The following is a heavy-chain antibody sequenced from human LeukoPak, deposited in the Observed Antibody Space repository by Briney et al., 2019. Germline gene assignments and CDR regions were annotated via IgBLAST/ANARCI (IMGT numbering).Heavy chain of an antibody. CDR3: ARQGGVDTAMVKAYNWFDP. CDR1: GGSISSYY. Sequence: SETLSLTCTVSGGSISSYYWSWIRQPPGKGLEWIGYIYYSGSTNYNPSLKSRVTISVDTSKNQFSLKLSSVTAADTAVYYCARQGGVDTAMVKAYNWFDPWGQGTLVTVSS. J-gene: IGHJ5*02. D-gene: IGHD5-18*01. V-gene: IGHV4-59*08. CDR2: IYYSGST.